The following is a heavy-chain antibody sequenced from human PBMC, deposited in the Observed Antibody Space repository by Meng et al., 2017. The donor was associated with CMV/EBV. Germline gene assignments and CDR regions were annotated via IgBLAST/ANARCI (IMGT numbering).Heavy chain of an antibody. CDR2: IGTGGDT. CDR3: ATETIFGVASYGMDV. D-gene: IGHD3-3*01. V-gene: IGHV3-47*01. J-gene: IGHJ6*02. CDR1: GFAFSSYA. Sequence: GESLKISCAASGFAFSSYALHWVRRAPGKGLEWVSAIGTGGDTYYADSVMGRFTISRDNAKNTLYLQMNSLRAEDTAVYYCATETIFGVASYGMDVWGQGTTVTVSS.